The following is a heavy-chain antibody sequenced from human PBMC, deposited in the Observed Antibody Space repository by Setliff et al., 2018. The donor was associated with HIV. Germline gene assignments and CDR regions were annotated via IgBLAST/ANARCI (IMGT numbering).Heavy chain of an antibody. CDR1: GYFISNGYY. CDR3: ATADFPPPSYIWESYRSGAFDI. D-gene: IGHD3-16*02. J-gene: IGHJ3*02. CDR2: IYQNGNT. V-gene: IGHV4-38-2*02. Sequence: SETLSLTCSVSGYFISNGYYWGWIRQPPGKGLEWVGTIYQNGNTYYSPSLESRVSVSMDMSRNQFSVKLNSVTAADTAVYYCATADFPPPSYIWESYRSGAFDIWGQGTMVTVSS.